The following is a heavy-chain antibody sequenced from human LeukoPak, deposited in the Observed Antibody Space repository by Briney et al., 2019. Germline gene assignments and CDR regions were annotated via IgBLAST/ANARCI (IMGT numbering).Heavy chain of an antibody. D-gene: IGHD3-22*01. CDR1: GFTFSSFG. Sequence: PGRSLRLSCAASGFTFSSFGMHWVRQAPSKGLEWVAIIWYDGSNKYYADSVKGRFTISRDNSKNTLYLQMNSLRAEDTAVYYCARDSIDGGVHDSSGYCLDYWGQGTLVTVSS. CDR3: ARDSIDGGVHDSSGYCLDY. J-gene: IGHJ4*02. CDR2: IWYDGSNK. V-gene: IGHV3-33*01.